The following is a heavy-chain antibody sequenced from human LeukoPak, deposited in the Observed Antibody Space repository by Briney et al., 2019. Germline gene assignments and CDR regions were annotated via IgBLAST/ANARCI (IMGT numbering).Heavy chain of an antibody. J-gene: IGHJ4*02. CDR3: ARDLAGSIDY. D-gene: IGHD6-19*01. CDR2: ISNDGRTT. Sequence: GGSLRLSCAASRFTFSRFLMHWVRQAPGKGLVWVSLISNDGRTTRYADSVKGRFTISRDNAKNTLYLEINSLRAEDTAVYYCARDLAGSIDYWGQGTLVTVSS. V-gene: IGHV3-74*01. CDR1: RFTFSRFL.